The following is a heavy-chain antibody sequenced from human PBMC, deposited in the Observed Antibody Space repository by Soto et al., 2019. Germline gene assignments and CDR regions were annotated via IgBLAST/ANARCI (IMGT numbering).Heavy chain of an antibody. V-gene: IGHV3-33*01. D-gene: IGHD3-22*01. CDR1: GFTFSSYG. J-gene: IGHJ4*02. Sequence: QVQLVESGGGVVQPGRSLRLSCAASGFTFSSYGMHWVRQAPGKGLERVAVIWYDGSNKYYADSVKGRFTISRDNSKNTLYLQMNSLRAADTAVYYCARSRGYYDSSGYYFGYWGQGALVTVS. CDR3: ARSRGYYDSSGYYFGY. CDR2: IWYDGSNK.